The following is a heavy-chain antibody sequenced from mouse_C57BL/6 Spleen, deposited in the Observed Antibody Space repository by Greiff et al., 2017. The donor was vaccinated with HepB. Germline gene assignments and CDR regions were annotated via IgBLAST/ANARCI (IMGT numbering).Heavy chain of an antibody. V-gene: IGHV14-1*01. CDR1: GFNINDYY. Sequence: EVQLQQSGAELVRPGASVKLSCTASGFNINDYYMNWVSKRPEQGLEWIGRIDPEDGDTEYTQKFQGKATISADTSSNTAYLHLSSLSSEDASVCSCSDAVDYWGQGTTVTVSS. J-gene: IGHJ2*01. CDR3: SDAVDY. CDR2: IDPEDGDT.